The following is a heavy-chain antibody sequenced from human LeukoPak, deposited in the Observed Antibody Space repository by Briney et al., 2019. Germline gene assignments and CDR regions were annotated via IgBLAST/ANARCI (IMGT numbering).Heavy chain of an antibody. V-gene: IGHV3-33*08. D-gene: IGHD3-22*01. CDR3: ARDYYDSSGYSRAIDY. J-gene: IGHJ4*02. Sequence: GGSLRLSCAASGFTFSSYSMNWVRQAPGKGLEWVAVIWYDGSNKYYADSVKGRFTISRDNSKNTLYLQMNSLRAEDTAVYYCARDYYDSSGYSRAIDYWGQGTLVTVSS. CDR2: IWYDGSNK. CDR1: GFTFSSYS.